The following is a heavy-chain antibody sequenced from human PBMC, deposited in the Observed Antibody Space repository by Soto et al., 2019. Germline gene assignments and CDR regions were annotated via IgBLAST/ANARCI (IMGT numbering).Heavy chain of an antibody. CDR1: GFTFSSYP. CDR3: AKTAMILAYCGGDCSRFDY. V-gene: IGHV3-23*01. D-gene: IGHD2-21*02. Sequence: LRLSCAASGFTFSSYPMSWVRQAPGKGLEWGSAISGSGGSTYYADSVKGRFTISRDNSKNTLYLQMNSLGAEDTAVYYCAKTAMILAYCGGDCSRFDYWGQGTLVTVSS. CDR2: ISGSGGST. J-gene: IGHJ4*02.